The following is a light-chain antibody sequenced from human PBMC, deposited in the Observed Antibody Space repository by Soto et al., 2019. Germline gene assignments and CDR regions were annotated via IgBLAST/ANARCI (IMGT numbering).Light chain of an antibody. CDR3: QSYYSSLSGSI. V-gene: IGLV1-40*01. Sequence: QSVLTQPPSVSGAPGQRVTISCTGSSSNIGAGYDVHWYQQLPGTAPKLLIYGNSNRPSGVPDRFSGSKSGTSASLAITGLHAADEADYYCQSYYSSLSGSIFGGGTKLTLL. CDR1: SSNIGAGYD. CDR2: GNS. J-gene: IGLJ2*01.